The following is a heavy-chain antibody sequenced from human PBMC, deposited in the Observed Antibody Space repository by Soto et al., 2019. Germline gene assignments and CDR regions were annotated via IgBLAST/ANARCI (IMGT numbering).Heavy chain of an antibody. CDR2: IYPADSDT. V-gene: IGHV5-51*01. CDR1: GFSLTNYW. J-gene: IGHJ6*02. CDR3: ARRGQTTDYYYYGMDV. Sequence: VDAQKISWDGSGFSLTNYWIGWVRQMPGKGLEWMGLIYPADSDTRYSRSFQGQVTISADKSINTAYLQWSSLKASDTAMYYRARRGQTTDYYYYGMDVWGQGTTVTVSS.